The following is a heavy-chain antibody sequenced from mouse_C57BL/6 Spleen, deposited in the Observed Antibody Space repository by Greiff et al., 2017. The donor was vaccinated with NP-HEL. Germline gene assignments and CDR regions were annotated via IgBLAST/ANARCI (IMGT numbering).Heavy chain of an antibody. CDR3: ARGGIVTTRAYAMDY. V-gene: IGHV5-6*01. J-gene: IGHJ4*01. Sequence: EVQLQESGGDLVKPGGSLKLSCAASGFTFSSYGMSWVRQTPDKRLEWVATISSGGSYTYYPDSVKGRFTISRDNAKNTLYLQMSSLKSEDTAMYYCARGGIVTTRAYAMDYWGQGTSVTVSS. CDR1: GFTFSSYG. CDR2: ISSGGSYT. D-gene: IGHD2-5*01.